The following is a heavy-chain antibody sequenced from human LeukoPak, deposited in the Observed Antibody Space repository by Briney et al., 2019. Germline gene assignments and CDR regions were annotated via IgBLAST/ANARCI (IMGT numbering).Heavy chain of an antibody. CDR1: GGSISSGSYY. CDR2: IYTSGST. V-gene: IGHV4-61*02. D-gene: IGHD3-10*01. CDR3: ARGTYYGSGFTMSPD. Sequence: SEXXSLTCTVSGGSISSGSYYWSWIRQPAGKGLEWIGRIYTSGSTYYNPPLKSRVTISVDTSKNQFSLKLSSVTAADTAVYYCARGTYYGSGFTMSPDWGQGTLVTVSS. J-gene: IGHJ4*02.